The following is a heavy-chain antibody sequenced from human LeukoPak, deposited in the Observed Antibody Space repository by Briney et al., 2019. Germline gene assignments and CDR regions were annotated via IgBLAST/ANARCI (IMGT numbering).Heavy chain of an antibody. D-gene: IGHD2-2*01. CDR3: ARVIRDIVVVPAAIRYYYYMDV. CDR1: GGTFSSYA. Sequence: ASVKVSCKASGGTFSSYAISWVRQAPGQGLEWMGGFIPIFGTANYAQKFQGRVTITADKSTSTAYMELRSLRSDDTAVYYCARVIRDIVVVPAAIRYYYYMDVWGKGTTVTISS. CDR2: FIPIFGTA. J-gene: IGHJ6*03. V-gene: IGHV1-69*06.